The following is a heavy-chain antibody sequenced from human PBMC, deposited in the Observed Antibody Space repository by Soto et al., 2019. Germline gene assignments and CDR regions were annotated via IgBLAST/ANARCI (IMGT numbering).Heavy chain of an antibody. CDR3: ATMGVLVPATIAYYFYYMDV. D-gene: IGHD2-2*01. CDR2: INAYDGDT. V-gene: IGHV1-18*01. CDR1: GYTFTNYG. Sequence: ASVKVSCKASGYTFTNYGISWVRQAPGQGLEWMGWINAYDGDTNYAQKLQDRVTMTTDTSTSTAYMELRSLRSDDTAVYYCATMGVLVPATIAYYFYYMDVWGKGTTVTVSS. J-gene: IGHJ6*03.